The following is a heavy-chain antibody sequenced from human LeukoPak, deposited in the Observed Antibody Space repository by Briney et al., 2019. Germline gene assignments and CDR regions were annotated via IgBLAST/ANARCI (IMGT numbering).Heavy chain of an antibody. CDR1: GATLSTYA. CDR2: ISLSGGST. Sequence: GGSLRLSCAASGATLSTYAMSWVRQAPGKGLEWVSSISLSGGSTYYADSVKGRFTISRDSAKNTLYLQMNSLRVEDTAVYSCAKDLGSSPPGDFWGQGTLVTVSS. J-gene: IGHJ4*02. CDR3: AKDLGSSPPGDF. D-gene: IGHD6-6*01. V-gene: IGHV3-23*01.